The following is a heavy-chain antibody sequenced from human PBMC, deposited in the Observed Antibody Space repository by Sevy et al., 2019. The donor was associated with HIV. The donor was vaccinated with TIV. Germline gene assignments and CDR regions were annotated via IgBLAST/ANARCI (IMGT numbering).Heavy chain of an antibody. Sequence: ASVKVSCKASGYTFTSYGISWVRQAPGQGLEWMGWISAYNGNTNYAQKLQGRVTMTTDTSTSTAYMELRSLRSDDTAVYYCIRRYSSSSGFCYYYGMDVWGQGTTVTVSS. V-gene: IGHV1-18*04. CDR3: IRRYSSSSGFCYYYGMDV. CDR1: GYTFTSYG. D-gene: IGHD6-6*01. CDR2: ISAYNGNT. J-gene: IGHJ6*02.